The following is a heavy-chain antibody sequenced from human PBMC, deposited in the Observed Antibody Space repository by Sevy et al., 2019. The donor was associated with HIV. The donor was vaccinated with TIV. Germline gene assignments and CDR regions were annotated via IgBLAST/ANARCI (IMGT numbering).Heavy chain of an antibody. J-gene: IGHJ4*02. V-gene: IGHV3-7*03. D-gene: IGHD3-10*01. Sequence: GGSLRLSCAVSGFTFSNHWMTWVRQAPGKGLEWVANIKKDGTDKFYVDSVMGRFSISRDNAKDLLYLQMNSLRVEDTAVYYCARDRRVEYGGSDHWGQGTLVTVSS. CDR2: IKKDGTDK. CDR3: ARDRRVEYGGSDH. CDR1: GFTFSNHW.